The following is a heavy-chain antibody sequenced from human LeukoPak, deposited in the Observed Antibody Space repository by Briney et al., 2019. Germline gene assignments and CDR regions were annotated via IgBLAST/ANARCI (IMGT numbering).Heavy chain of an antibody. CDR1: VFTFSSYA. J-gene: IGHJ4*02. Sequence: GGPLTLSCTVSVFTFSSYAMSWVRHAPGKGLEWVSAISGRGGSTYYADSVKGRFTISRDNSKNTLYLQMNSLRAEDTAVYYCAKGTLGIAVAGDFDYWGQGTLVTVSS. CDR3: AKGTLGIAVAGDFDY. V-gene: IGHV3-23*01. CDR2: ISGRGGST. D-gene: IGHD6-19*01.